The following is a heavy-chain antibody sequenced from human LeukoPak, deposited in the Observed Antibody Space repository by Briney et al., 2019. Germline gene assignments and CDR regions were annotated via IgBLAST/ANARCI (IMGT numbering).Heavy chain of an antibody. CDR2: ISGGGGGT. CDR1: GFTFTTYA. V-gene: IGHV3-23*01. CDR3: AKFYDILTGYFDH. D-gene: IGHD3-9*01. J-gene: IGHJ4*02. Sequence: GGSLRLSCAASGFTFTTYAMDWVGQSPGKGLEWVSSISGGGGGTYYAEFVKGRFTISRDNSKNTLYLQMNSLRAEDTAVYYCAKFYDILTGYFDHWGQGTLVTVSS.